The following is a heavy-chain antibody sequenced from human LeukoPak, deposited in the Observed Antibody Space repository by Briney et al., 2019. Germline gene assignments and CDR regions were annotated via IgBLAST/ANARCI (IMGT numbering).Heavy chain of an antibody. J-gene: IGHJ4*02. CDR1: GGSISSSSYY. Sequence: SETLSLTCTVSGGSISSSSYYWGWIRQPPGKGLEWIGSIYYSGSTHYNPSLKSRVTISVDTSKNQFSLKPSSVTAADTAVYYCARQKITMVRGVTKPDFDYWGQGTLVTVSS. CDR2: IYYSGST. V-gene: IGHV4-39*01. D-gene: IGHD3-10*01. CDR3: ARQKITMVRGVTKPDFDY.